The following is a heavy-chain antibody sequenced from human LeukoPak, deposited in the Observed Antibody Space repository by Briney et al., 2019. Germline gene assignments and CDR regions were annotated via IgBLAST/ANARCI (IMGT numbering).Heavy chain of an antibody. CDR1: GFTFSNYW. V-gene: IGHV3-7*01. CDR2: INKDGSEK. J-gene: IGHJ4*02. Sequence: GGSLRLSCAASGFTFSNYWMSWVRQAPGKGLEWVAPINKDGSEKYYVDSVKGRFTISRDNAKNSLYLQMNSLRVEDTAVYYCARDKVTYWGQGTLVTVSS. CDR3: ARDKVTY.